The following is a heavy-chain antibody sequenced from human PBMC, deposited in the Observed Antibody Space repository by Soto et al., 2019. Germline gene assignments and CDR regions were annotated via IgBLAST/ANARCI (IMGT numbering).Heavy chain of an antibody. CDR1: GGSFSGYY. Sequence: QVQLQQWGAGLLKPSETLSLTCAVYGGSFSGYYWSWIRQPPGKGLEWIGEINHSRTTNYNPSLKSRVPISVDTSKNQFSLKRSSVTAADTAVYYCARVGVRDGDYGVSRFDPWGQGTLVTVSS. CDR3: ARVGVRDGDYGVSRFDP. V-gene: IGHV4-34*01. J-gene: IGHJ5*02. D-gene: IGHD4-17*01. CDR2: INHSRTT.